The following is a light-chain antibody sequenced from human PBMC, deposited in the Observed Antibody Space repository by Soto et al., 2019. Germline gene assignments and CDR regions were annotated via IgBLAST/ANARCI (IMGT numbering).Light chain of an antibody. CDR2: GAS. Sequence: EIVLTQSPATLSLSPGERATLSCRASQSVSSNLAWYQQKPGQAPRLFIYGASTRATAIPPRFSGSGPGTEFTLTISSLQSEDFAVYYCQQCDNWPITFGQGTRLENK. CDR1: QSVSSN. J-gene: IGKJ5*01. CDR3: QQCDNWPIT. V-gene: IGKV3-15*01.